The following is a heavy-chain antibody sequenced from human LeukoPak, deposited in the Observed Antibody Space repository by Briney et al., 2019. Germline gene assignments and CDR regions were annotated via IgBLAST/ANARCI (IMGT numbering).Heavy chain of an antibody. CDR1: GFTFSSYA. D-gene: IGHD6-19*01. V-gene: IGHV3-23*01. Sequence: GGSLRLSCAASGFTFSSYAMSWVRQTPGKGLEWVSIISGSGDGNYYADSVKGLFTISRDNSKNTLFLQMNSLRAADTAKYYCAKGYRQWLSPFDYWGQGTLVTVSS. CDR2: ISGSGDGN. J-gene: IGHJ4*02. CDR3: AKGYRQWLSPFDY.